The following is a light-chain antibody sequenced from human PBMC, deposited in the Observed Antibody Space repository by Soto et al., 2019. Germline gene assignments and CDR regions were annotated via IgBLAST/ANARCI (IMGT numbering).Light chain of an antibody. V-gene: IGLV1-44*01. CDR3: ATWDDTLNALVV. J-gene: IGLJ2*01. Sequence: QSVVTQPPSASGTPGQTVTISCSGSTSNIGSNTVNWYQQLPGMAPTLLIHSNNQSPSGVPDRFSGSQSGTSASLAISGLQSEDEADYYCATWDDTLNALVVFGGGTKVTVL. CDR1: TSNIGSNT. CDR2: SNN.